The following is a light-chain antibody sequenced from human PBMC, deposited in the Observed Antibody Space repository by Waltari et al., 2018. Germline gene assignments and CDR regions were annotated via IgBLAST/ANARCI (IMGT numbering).Light chain of an antibody. Sequence: QSVLTQPPSVSGAPGQRVTISCSGTKSNIGADFDVPSYQQVPGTAPKLLLHSFSNRPSGVSDRFSGFKSGASASLVITGLQAEDEAMYYCQSYDTTLSAVVFGGGTRLTV. CDR3: QSYDTTLSAVV. CDR2: SFS. CDR1: KSNIGADFD. J-gene: IGLJ2*01. V-gene: IGLV1-40*01.